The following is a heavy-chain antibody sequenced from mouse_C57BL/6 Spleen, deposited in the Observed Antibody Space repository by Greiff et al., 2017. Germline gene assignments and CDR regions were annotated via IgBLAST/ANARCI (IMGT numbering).Heavy chain of an antibody. CDR1: GYAFSSYW. Sequence: QVQLQQSGAELVKPGASVKISCKASGYAFSSYWMNWVKQRPGKGLERIGQIYPGDGDTNYNGKFKGKATLTADKSSSTAYMQLSSLTSEDSAVYFCARYLDYYGSSFDYWGQGTTLTVSS. D-gene: IGHD1-1*01. CDR3: ARYLDYYGSSFDY. J-gene: IGHJ2*01. CDR2: IYPGDGDT. V-gene: IGHV1-80*01.